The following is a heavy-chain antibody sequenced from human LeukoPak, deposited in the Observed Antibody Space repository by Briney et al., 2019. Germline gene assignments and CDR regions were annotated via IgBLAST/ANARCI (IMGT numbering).Heavy chain of an antibody. Sequence: PGGSLRLSCAASGFTFSSYGMHWVRQAPGKGLEWVAVISYDGSIKYYADSVKGRFTISRDNSKNTLYLQMNSLRAEDTAVYYCAKDYRRFGDLYGMDVWGQGTTVTVSS. CDR3: AKDYRRFGDLYGMDV. J-gene: IGHJ6*02. CDR2: ISYDGSIK. CDR1: GFTFSSYG. D-gene: IGHD3-10*01. V-gene: IGHV3-30*18.